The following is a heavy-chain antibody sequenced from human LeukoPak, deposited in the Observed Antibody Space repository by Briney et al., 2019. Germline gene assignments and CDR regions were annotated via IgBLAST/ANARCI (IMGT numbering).Heavy chain of an antibody. CDR1: GGSISSYY. J-gene: IGHJ4*02. CDR3: ARHLGDDYDILTGYYPYYFDY. CDR2: IYYSGNT. D-gene: IGHD3-9*01. Sequence: SETLSLTCTVSGGSISSYYWSWIRQPPGKGLEWIGYIYYSGNTNYNPSLKSRVTISVDTSKNQFSLKLSSVTAADTAVYYCARHLGDDYDILTGYYPYYFDYWGQGTLVTVSS. V-gene: IGHV4-59*08.